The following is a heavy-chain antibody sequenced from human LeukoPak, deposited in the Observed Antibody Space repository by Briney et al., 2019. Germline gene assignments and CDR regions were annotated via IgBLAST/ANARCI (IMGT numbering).Heavy chain of an antibody. V-gene: IGHV4-59*01. J-gene: IGHJ3*02. CDR1: GGSISSYY. CDR3: ARGSRGSADDAFDI. D-gene: IGHD3-10*01. CDR2: IYYSGST. Sequence: SETLSLTCTVSGGSISSYYWSWIRQPPGKGLEWIGYIYYSGSTNYNPSLKSRVTISVDTSKNQSSLKLSSVTAADTAVYYCARGSRGSADDAFDIWGQGTMVTVSS.